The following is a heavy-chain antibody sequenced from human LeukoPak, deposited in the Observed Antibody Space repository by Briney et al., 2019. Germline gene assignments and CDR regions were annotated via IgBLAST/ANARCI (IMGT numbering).Heavy chain of an antibody. V-gene: IGHV3-33*01. CDR3: ARTPDGADY. CDR2: IWYDGSNK. Sequence: PGRSLRLSCVASGFTFSSYGIHWVRQAPGKGLEWVALIWYDGSNKYYADSVKGRFTISRDNSKNTVYLQMNSLRAEDTAVYYCARTPDGADYWGQGTLVTVSS. CDR1: GFTFSSYG. D-gene: IGHD3-10*01. J-gene: IGHJ4*02.